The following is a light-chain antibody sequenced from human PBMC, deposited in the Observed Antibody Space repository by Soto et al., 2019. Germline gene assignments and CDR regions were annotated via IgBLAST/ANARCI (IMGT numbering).Light chain of an antibody. Sequence: DIVLTQSPGTLSLSPGERATLSCRASQTVISDYLAWLQHKPGQAPRLLIHGASSRATGIPDRFSGSGSGTDFTLTISRLEPEDFAVYYCQQYGSSPATFGQGTRLEIK. CDR2: GAS. CDR3: QQYGSSPAT. CDR1: QTVISDY. J-gene: IGKJ5*01. V-gene: IGKV3-20*01.